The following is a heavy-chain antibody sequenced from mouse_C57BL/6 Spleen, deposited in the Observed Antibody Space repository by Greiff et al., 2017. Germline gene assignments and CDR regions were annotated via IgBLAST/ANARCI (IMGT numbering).Heavy chain of an antibody. J-gene: IGHJ1*03. CDR1: GYTFTDHT. Sequence: VQLQQSDAELVKPGASVKISCKVSGYTFTDHTIHWMKQRPEQGLEWIGYIYPRDGSTKYNEKFKGKATLTADKSSSTAYMQLKSLTSEDSAVYFCASPPITTVVDWYFDVWGTGTTVTVSS. CDR2: IYPRDGST. D-gene: IGHD1-1*01. CDR3: ASPPITTVVDWYFDV. V-gene: IGHV1-78*01.